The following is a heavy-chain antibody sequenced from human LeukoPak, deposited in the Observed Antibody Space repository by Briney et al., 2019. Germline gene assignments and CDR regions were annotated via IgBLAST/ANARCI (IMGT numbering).Heavy chain of an antibody. CDR1: GGSISSGGYY. CDR2: IYYSGNT. J-gene: IGHJ5*02. V-gene: IGHV4-31*03. D-gene: IGHD2-15*01. CDR3: VRDLRRFSWDGWFDP. Sequence: TSETLSLTCTVSGGSISSGGYYCSWIRQHPGKGLEWVGYIYYSGNTYYNPSLKSRVTISVDTSKNQFSLKLSSVTAADTAVYYCVRDLRRFSWDGWFDPWGQGTLVTVSP.